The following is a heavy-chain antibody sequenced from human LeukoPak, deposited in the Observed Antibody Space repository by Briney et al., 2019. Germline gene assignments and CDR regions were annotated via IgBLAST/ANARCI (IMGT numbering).Heavy chain of an antibody. J-gene: IGHJ4*02. CDR3: ARLRGAMTPVTSDFDY. V-gene: IGHV4-39*01. D-gene: IGHD4-17*01. Sequence: RPSETLSLTCTVSGGSISGSSYYWAWIRQPPGKGLEWVGSGFYSGSAYYNPSLKSRLTISVDTSKNQFSLDLRSVTAADTAVYYCARLRGAMTPVTSDFDYWGQGILVTVSS. CDR2: GFYSGSA. CDR1: GGSISGSSYY.